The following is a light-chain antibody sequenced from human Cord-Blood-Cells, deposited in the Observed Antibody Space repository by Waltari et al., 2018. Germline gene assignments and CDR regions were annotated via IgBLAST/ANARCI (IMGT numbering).Light chain of an antibody. CDR3: PQRSNWPPYT. CDR2: DAS. Sequence: EIVLTQSPATLSLSPGERSTLSCRASQSGSSYLAWYQQKPGQAARLLIYDASNRATGIPARFSSSGSGTGFTRTISSLEPEDLAVDSCPQRSNWPPYTFGQGTKLEIK. J-gene: IGKJ2*01. V-gene: IGKV3-11*01. CDR1: QSGSSY.